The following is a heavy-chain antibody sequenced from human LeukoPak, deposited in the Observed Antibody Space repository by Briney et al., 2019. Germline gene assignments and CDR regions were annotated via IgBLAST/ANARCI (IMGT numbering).Heavy chain of an antibody. CDR3: ARHASGWYTD. D-gene: IGHD6-19*01. V-gene: IGHV4-39*01. Sequence: SETPSLTCAVSGGSISTSDYYWGWIRQPPGKGLEWIGSIYYSGSTYYNPFLKSRLTISGDTSKNQFSLKLSSVTTADTAVYYCARHASGWYTDWGQGTLVTVSS. CDR2: IYYSGST. CDR1: GGSISTSDYY. J-gene: IGHJ4*02.